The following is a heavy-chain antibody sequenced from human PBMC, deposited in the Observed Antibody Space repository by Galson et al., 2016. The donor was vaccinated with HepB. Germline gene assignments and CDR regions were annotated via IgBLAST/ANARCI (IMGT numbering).Heavy chain of an antibody. D-gene: IGHD2-21*02. CDR3: AKELHVATAI. V-gene: IGHV3-30*18. CDR1: GFSFSRNG. J-gene: IGHJ4*02. Sequence: SLRLSCAASGFSFSRNGMHWVRQAPGKGLEWVAVISSDGSFKSYADSVKGRFTISRDNSRNTLDLQMDSLRAEDTAVYYCAKELHVATAIWGQGTLVTVSS. CDR2: ISSDGSFK.